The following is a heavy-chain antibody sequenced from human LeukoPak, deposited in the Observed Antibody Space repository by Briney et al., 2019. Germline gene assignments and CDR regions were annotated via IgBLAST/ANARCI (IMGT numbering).Heavy chain of an antibody. CDR1: GFTFSSYS. D-gene: IGHD2-15*01. Sequence: GSLRLSCAASGFTFSSYSMNWVRQAPGKGLEWVSSISSSSSYIYYADSVKGRFTISRDNAKNSLYLQMNSLRAEDTAVYYCARNGYCSGGSCHSSGYWGQGTLVTVSS. J-gene: IGHJ4*02. V-gene: IGHV3-21*01. CDR2: ISSSSSYI. CDR3: ARNGYCSGGSCHSSGY.